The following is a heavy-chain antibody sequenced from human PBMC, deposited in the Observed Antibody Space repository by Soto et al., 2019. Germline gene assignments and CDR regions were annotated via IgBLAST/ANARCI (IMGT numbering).Heavy chain of an antibody. D-gene: IGHD1-7*01. CDR1: GGAISSNNW. Sequence: PSETLSLTXAVSGGAISSNNWCSWVRQPPWKGLEWIGEISHSGSTNYNPSLKSRVIMSIDKSSNEFSLHLTSVTAADTAVYYCASGLPGTTFILHLGGQGSMVTVSS. V-gene: IGHV4-4*02. CDR2: ISHSGST. CDR3: ASGLPGTTFILHL. J-gene: IGHJ4*02.